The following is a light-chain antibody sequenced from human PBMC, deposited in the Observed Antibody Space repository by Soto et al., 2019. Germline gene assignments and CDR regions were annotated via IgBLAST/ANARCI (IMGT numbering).Light chain of an antibody. CDR1: RSNIGDNS. V-gene: IGLV1-51*01. Sequence: QSVLTQPPSVSAAPGQKVTISCSGGRSNIGDNSVSWYQQLPGEAPKLLIGDNDLRPSGIPDRFSGSRSGTSATLAITGLQTGDEADYYCGTWDDRLNGYVFGNGTKVTVL. J-gene: IGLJ1*01. CDR3: GTWDDRLNGYV. CDR2: DND.